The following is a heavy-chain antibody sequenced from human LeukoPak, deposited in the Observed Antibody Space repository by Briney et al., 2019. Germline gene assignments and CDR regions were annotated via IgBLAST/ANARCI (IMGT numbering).Heavy chain of an antibody. CDR1: GFPFSTCS. CDR3: ARKGNAFDF. CDR2: IKLDVSET. Sequence: GGSLRLSCAASGFPFSTCSMNWVRQAPGKGLEWVANIKLDVSETYYVDSVRGRFTISRDNTKNSLYLQMDSLRAEDTAVYYCARKGNAFDFWGQGTMVTVSS. D-gene: IGHD3-10*01. V-gene: IGHV3-7*01. J-gene: IGHJ3*01.